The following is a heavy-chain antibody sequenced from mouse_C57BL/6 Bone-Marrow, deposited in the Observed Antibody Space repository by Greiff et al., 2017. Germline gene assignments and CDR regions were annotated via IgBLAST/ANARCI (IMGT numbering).Heavy chain of an antibody. V-gene: IGHV1-81*01. J-gene: IGHJ4*01. D-gene: IGHD1-1*01. CDR1: GYTFTSYG. CDR2: IYPRSGNT. CDR3: ARREFITTVRDY. Sequence: QVQLKQSGAELVRPGASVKLSCKASGYTFTSYGISWVKQRTGQGLEWIGEIYPRSGNTYYNEKFKGKATLTADKSSSTAYMELRSLTSEDSAVYFCARREFITTVRDYWGQGTSVTVSS.